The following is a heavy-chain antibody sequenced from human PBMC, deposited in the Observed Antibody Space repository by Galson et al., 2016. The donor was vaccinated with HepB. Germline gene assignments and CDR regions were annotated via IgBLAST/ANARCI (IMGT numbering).Heavy chain of an antibody. V-gene: IGHV3-23*01. D-gene: IGHD2-21*01. Sequence: SLRLSCAASGFTFSTYAMGWVRQAPGKGLEWVSAISNSGGITYYADSVKGRFTISRDNSKDTLYLQMNSLRVEGTALYYCVKEFVATGAVVGDYWGQGTLVSVSS. CDR1: GFTFSTYA. CDR2: ISNSGGIT. CDR3: VKEFVATGAVVGDY. J-gene: IGHJ4*02.